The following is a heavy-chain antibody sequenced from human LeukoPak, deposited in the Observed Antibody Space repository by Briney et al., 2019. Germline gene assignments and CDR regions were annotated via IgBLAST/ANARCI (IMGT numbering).Heavy chain of an antibody. CDR2: ISYDGSNK. D-gene: IGHD5-18*01. J-gene: IGHJ4*02. V-gene: IGHV3-30*04. CDR3: ARDVWEQLWLPGLDY. Sequence: GGSLRLSCAASGFTFSSYAMHWVRQAPGKGLEWVAVISYDGSNKYYADSVKGRFTISRDNSKNTLYLQMNSLRAEDTAVYYCARDVWEQLWLPGLDYWGQGTLVTVSS. CDR1: GFTFSSYA.